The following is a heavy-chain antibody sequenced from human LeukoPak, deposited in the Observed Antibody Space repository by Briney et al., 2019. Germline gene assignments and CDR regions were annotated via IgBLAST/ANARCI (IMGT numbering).Heavy chain of an antibody. D-gene: IGHD2-2*01. CDR3: ARVGCSSTSCFLYYFDY. CDR2: INLKSLDT. CDR1: GYTFTAYY. Sequence: ASVKVSCKTSGYTFTAYYMHWVRQAPGQGLEWMGWINLKSLDTNYAQKFQGRITMTRDTSTSTAYMELNRLTSDDTAVYYCARVGCSSTSCFLYYFDYWGQGTLVTVSS. V-gene: IGHV1-2*02. J-gene: IGHJ4*02.